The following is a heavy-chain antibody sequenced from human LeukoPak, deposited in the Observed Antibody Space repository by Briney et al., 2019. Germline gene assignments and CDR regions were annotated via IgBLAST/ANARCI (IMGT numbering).Heavy chain of an antibody. CDR2: IYYNGIT. CDR3: ARHLAGYGDYRYYFDY. J-gene: IGHJ4*02. CDR1: GGSISPYY. D-gene: IGHD4-17*01. V-gene: IGHV4-59*08. Sequence: SETLSLTCTVSGGSISPYYWSWIRQPPGKGLEWIGYIYYNGITNYNPSLKSRLTISVDTSKNQFSLKLNSVTAADTAVYYCARHLAGYGDYRYYFDYWGQGTLVTVSS.